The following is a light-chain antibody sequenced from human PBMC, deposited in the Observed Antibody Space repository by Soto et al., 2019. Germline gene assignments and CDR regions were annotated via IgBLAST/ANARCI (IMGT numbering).Light chain of an antibody. CDR1: SSNIGSSY. CDR3: AAWDDSLSGSL. Sequence: QAVVTQPPSTSGAPGQRVTISCSGSSSNIGSSYVYWYQQLPGTALKLLIYRNNQRPSWVPDRFSGSKSGTSASLAISGLRSEDEADYYCAAWDDSLSGSLFGGGTKLTVL. V-gene: IGLV1-47*01. CDR2: RNN. J-gene: IGLJ2*01.